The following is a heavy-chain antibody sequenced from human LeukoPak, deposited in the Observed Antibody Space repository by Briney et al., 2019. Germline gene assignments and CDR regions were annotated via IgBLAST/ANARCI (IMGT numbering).Heavy chain of an antibody. J-gene: IGHJ4*02. CDR3: AREGPGMTMIVVVPIPFDY. V-gene: IGHV3-30-3*01. CDR2: ISYDGSNK. Sequence: GGSLRLSCAASGFTFSSYAMHWVRQAPGKGPEWVAVISYDGSNKYYADSVKGRFTISRDNSKNTLYLQMNSLRAEDTAVYYCAREGPGMTMIVVVPIPFDYWGQGTLVTVSS. CDR1: GFTFSSYA. D-gene: IGHD3-22*01.